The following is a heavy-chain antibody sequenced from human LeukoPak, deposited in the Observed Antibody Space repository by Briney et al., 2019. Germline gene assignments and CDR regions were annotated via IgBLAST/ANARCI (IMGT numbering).Heavy chain of an antibody. CDR3: ARDLGGSGSYSYYYGMDV. Sequence: PGGSLRLSCAASGFTFSSYAMHWVRQAPGKGLEWVAVISYDGSNKYYADSVKGRFTISRDNAKNSLYLQMNSLRAEDTAVYYCARDLGGSGSYSYYYGMDVWGQGTTVTVSS. D-gene: IGHD3-10*01. CDR2: ISYDGSNK. J-gene: IGHJ6*02. V-gene: IGHV3-30-3*01. CDR1: GFTFSSYA.